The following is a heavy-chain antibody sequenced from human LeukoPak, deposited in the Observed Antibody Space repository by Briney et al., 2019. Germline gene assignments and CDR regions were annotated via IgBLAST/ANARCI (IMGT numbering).Heavy chain of an antibody. CDR2: INHSGST. V-gene: IGHV4-34*01. D-gene: IGHD5-12*01. Sequence: SETLPLTCAVSGGSFSGYYWSWIRQPPGKGLEWIGEINHSGSTNYNPSLKSRVTISVDTSKNQFSLKLSSVTAADTAVYYCARDRGYSGYDSYFDYWGQGTLVTVSS. CDR3: ARDRGYSGYDSYFDY. J-gene: IGHJ4*02. CDR1: GGSFSGYY.